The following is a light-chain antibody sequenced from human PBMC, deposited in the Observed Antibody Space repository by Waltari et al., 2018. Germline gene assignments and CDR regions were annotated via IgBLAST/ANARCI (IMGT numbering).Light chain of an antibody. CDR3: QQSFSSPWT. CDR1: QNIRTY. V-gene: IGKV1-39*01. CDR2: GAS. Sequence: IQMTQSPSSLSALVGDTVPVTCRASQNIRTYLNWYQQKTAKAPQLLIYGASTLQRGVQSRFRGSASGTEFTLTVTNLQPDDFATYFCQQSFSSPWTFGQGTTVNI. J-gene: IGKJ1*01.